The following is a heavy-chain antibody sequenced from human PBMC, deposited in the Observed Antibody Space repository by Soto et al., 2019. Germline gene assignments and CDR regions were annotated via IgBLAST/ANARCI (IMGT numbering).Heavy chain of an antibody. Sequence: GESLKISCKGSGYSFTTYWIGWVRQLPGKRLEWMGIIYPGDSDTRYSPSFQRQVTISADKSISTAYLQWSRLKAPDTHMYYCASNYCSCTGCGPVKYYYYGMDVWRQGTTVAVSS. J-gene: IGHJ6*01. V-gene: IGHV5-51*01. CDR1: GYSFTTYW. CDR3: ASNYCSCTGCGPVKYYYYGMDV. CDR2: IYPGDSDT. D-gene: IGHD2-2*01.